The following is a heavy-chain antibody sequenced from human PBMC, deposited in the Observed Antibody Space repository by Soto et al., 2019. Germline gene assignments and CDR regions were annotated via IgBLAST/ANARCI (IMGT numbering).Heavy chain of an antibody. D-gene: IGHD2-15*01. V-gene: IGHV3-23*01. Sequence: EVQLLESGGGLVQPGGSLRLSCAASGFTFSSYAMSWVRQATGKGLEWVSAISGSGGSTYYADSVKGRFTISRDNSKITLYVQMNSLRAEYTAVYYCAHTIVVAIDSLYGMNVWGQGFTVTVSS. CDR3: AHTIVVAIDSLYGMNV. CDR1: GFTFSSYA. CDR2: ISGSGGST. J-gene: IGHJ6*02.